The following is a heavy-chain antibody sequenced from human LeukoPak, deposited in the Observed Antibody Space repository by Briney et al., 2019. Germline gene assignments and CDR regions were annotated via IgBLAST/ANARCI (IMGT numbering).Heavy chain of an antibody. CDR2: IYYSGST. J-gene: IGHJ6*03. CDR1: GGSISSYY. CDR3: ASGPPIYYYYMDV. Sequence: SETLSLTCTVSGGSISSYYWSWIRQPPGKGLEWIGYIYYSGSTYYNPSLKSRVTISVDTSKNQFSLKLSSVTAADTAVYYCASGPPIYYYYMDVWGKGTTVTVSS. V-gene: IGHV4-59*08.